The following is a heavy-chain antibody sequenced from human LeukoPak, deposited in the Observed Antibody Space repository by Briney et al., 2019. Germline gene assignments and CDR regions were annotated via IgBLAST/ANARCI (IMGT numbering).Heavy chain of an antibody. V-gene: IGHV3-11*04. CDR1: GFTFSDYY. CDR2: ISSSSSTI. J-gene: IGHJ4*02. Sequence: GGSLRLSCAASGFTFSDYYMSWIRQAPGKGLEWVSYISSSSSTIYYADSVKGRFTISRDNAKNSLYLQMNSLRAEDTAVYYCARDLKAIVRSEDYYDSSGYYYSYGYWGQGTLVTVSS. CDR3: ARDLKAIVRSEDYYDSSGYYYSYGY. D-gene: IGHD3-22*01.